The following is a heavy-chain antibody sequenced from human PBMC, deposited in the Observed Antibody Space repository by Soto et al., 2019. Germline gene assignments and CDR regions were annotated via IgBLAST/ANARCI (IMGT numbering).Heavy chain of an antibody. CDR3: ARHGGKFFDY. V-gene: IGHV4-4*02. D-gene: IGHD2-15*01. CDR2: IFHSGIT. Sequence: SETLSLTCAVSGGSVSSSNWWTWVRQPAGEGLEWIGQIFHSGITSYNPSLKSRITISLDKSKNHLPLTLISVTAADTAVYYRARHGGKFFDYWGHGTLVTVSS. CDR1: GGSVSSSNW. J-gene: IGHJ4*01.